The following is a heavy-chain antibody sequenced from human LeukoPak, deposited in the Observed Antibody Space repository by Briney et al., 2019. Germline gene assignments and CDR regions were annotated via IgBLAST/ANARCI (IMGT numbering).Heavy chain of an antibody. Sequence: PGGSLRLSCAASGFAFSSYAMGWIRQPPGKGLEWIGSIYHSGSTYYNPSLKSRVTISVDTSKNQFSLKLSSVTAADTAVYYCARVGGYCSSTSCSPSDYYYYYYMDVWGKGTTVTVSS. V-gene: IGHV4-38-2*01. CDR2: IYHSGST. D-gene: IGHD2-2*01. CDR3: ARVGGYCSSTSCSPSDYYYYYYMDV. CDR1: GFAFSSYA. J-gene: IGHJ6*03.